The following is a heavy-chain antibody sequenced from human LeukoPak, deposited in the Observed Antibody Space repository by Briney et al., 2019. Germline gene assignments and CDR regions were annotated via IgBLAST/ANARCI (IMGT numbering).Heavy chain of an antibody. CDR1: GFTFSSYA. CDR2: ISGSGGST. D-gene: IGHD3-3*01. Sequence: SGGSLRLSCAASGFTFSSYAMSWVRQAPGKGLEWVSVISGSGGSTYSADSVKGRFTISRDNSKNTLYLQINTLTAEDTAVYYCAKLVPSDDFWSGYLGWFDPWGQGTLVTVSS. V-gene: IGHV3-23*01. CDR3: AKLVPSDDFWSGYLGWFDP. J-gene: IGHJ5*02.